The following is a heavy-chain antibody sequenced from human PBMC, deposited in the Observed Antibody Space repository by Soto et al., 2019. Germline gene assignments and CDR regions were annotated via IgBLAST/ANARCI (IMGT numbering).Heavy chain of an antibody. CDR1: SGSISSSNW. J-gene: IGHJ4*02. D-gene: IGHD6-6*01. CDR3: ARVPARAARPGFDY. Sequence: QVQLQESGPGLVKPSGTLSLTCAVSSGSISSSNWWSWVRQPPGKGLAWIGEIYHSGSTNYNPSLKSRVTISVDKSKNRFSLKLSSVTAADTAVYYCARVPARAARPGFDYWGQGTLVTVSS. CDR2: IYHSGST. V-gene: IGHV4-4*02.